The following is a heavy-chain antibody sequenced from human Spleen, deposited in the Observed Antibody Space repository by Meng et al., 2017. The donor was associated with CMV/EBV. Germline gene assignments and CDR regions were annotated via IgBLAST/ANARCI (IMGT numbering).Heavy chain of an antibody. CDR2: ISGSGGST. J-gene: IGHJ4*02. Sequence: TFSRYGMTWVRPGPGKGVGWVSAISGSGGSTYYADSVKGRFTVSRDNSKNTLYLQMDSLGAEGTAVYYCAKDRRKIAIMSMESDFDYWGQGTLVTVSS. CDR3: AKDRRKIAIMSMESDFDY. CDR1: TFSRYG. V-gene: IGHV3-23*01. D-gene: IGHD2-21*01.